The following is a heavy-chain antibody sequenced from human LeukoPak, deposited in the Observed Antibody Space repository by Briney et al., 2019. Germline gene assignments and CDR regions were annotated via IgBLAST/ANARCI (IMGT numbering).Heavy chain of an antibody. CDR2: IYDSGST. J-gene: IGHJ6*03. D-gene: IGHD2-15*01. CDR3: AREHCSGGSCYSIYYYYYMDV. V-gene: IGHV4-39*07. CDR1: GGSISSSSYY. Sequence: SETLSPTCTVSGGSISSSSYYWGWIRQPPGKGLEWIGSIYDSGSTYYNPSLKSRVTISVDTSKNQFSLKLSSVTAADTAVYYCAREHCSGGSCYSIYYYYYMDVWGKGTTVTVSS.